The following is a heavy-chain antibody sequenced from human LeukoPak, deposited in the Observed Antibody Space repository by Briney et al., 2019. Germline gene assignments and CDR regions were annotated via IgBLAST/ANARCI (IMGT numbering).Heavy chain of an antibody. D-gene: IGHD6-19*01. CDR3: AKDSSGWYVDYFDY. CDR1: GFTFSSYA. Sequence: GGSLRLSCAASGFTFSSYAMRWVRQARGKGLEWVSAVSGSGGSTYYADSVKGRFTISRDNSKHTLYLQMNGLRAEDTAVYYCAKDSSGWYVDYFDYWGQGTLVTVSS. J-gene: IGHJ4*02. V-gene: IGHV3-23*01. CDR2: VSGSGGST.